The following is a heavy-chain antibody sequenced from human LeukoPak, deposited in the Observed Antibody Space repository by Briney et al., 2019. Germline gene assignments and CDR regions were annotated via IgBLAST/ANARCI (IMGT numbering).Heavy chain of an antibody. J-gene: IGHJ6*03. Sequence: GRSLRPSCAASGFTFSSYAMHWVRQTPGKGLEWVAVISYDGSNNYYPDSVKGRFTSSRDNSKNTLYLQMNSLRAEDTAVYYCARDSWIPGATSYYYYYYMDVWGKGTTVTVSS. D-gene: IGHD2-2*01. CDR1: GFTFSSYA. CDR3: ARDSWIPGATSYYYYYYMDV. V-gene: IGHV3-30*04. CDR2: ISYDGSNN.